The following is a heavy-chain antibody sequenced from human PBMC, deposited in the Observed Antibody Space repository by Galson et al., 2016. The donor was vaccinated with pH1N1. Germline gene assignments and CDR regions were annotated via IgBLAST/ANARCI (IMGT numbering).Heavy chain of an antibody. V-gene: IGHV5-51*01. CDR3: ARHSTCSGGSCSPDS. CDR2: VFPGASDT. Sequence: QSGAEVKKPGESLEISCKASGYTFSNSWIGWVRQRPGRGLEWMGVVFPGASDTRYSPSLQGHVIISADKSINTAYLQWGSLKASDTAVYYCARHSTCSGGSCSPDSWGQGTLVTVS. J-gene: IGHJ4*02. CDR1: GYTFSNSW. D-gene: IGHD2-15*01.